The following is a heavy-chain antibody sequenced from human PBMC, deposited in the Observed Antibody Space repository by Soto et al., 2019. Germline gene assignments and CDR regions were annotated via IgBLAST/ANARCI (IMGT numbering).Heavy chain of an antibody. CDR1: GTSISSNFW. J-gene: IGHJ4*02. Sequence: QVQLQESGPGLVKPSGTLSLTCAVSGTSISSNFWWSWVRQPPGKGLEWIGEAHPSGTTNYNPSRESRVTISVDKSNNQLSLNLNSLTAADTAVVFCARHVGVAGTRGFDYWGQGVLVAVSS. D-gene: IGHD6-19*01. V-gene: IGHV4-4*02. CDR3: ARHVGVAGTRGFDY. CDR2: AHPSGTT.